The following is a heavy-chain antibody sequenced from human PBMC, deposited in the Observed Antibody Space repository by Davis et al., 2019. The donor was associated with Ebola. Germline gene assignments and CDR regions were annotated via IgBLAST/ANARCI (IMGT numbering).Heavy chain of an antibody. CDR1: GDSVSSNSAA. CDR3: ARDKGGTTPLDY. V-gene: IGHV6-1*01. J-gene: IGHJ4*02. Sequence: QSPSLTRAIPGDSVSSNSAACNWIRQSASRGLEWLGRTYYRSKWYNDYAASVKSRITINPDTSKNQFSLQLNSVTPEDTAVYYCARDKGGTTPLDYWGQGTLVTVSS. D-gene: IGHD1-7*01. CDR2: TYYRSKWYN.